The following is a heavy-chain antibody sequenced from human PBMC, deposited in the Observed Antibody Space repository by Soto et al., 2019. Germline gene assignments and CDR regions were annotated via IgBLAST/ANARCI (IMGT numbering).Heavy chain of an antibody. V-gene: IGHV1-18*01. CDR2: ISAYNGNT. Sequence: ASVKVSCKASGYTFTIYGISCVLQSPVQWREWMGCISAYNGNTNYAQKLQGRVTMTTDTSTSTAYMELRSLRSDDTAVYYCARDHDYYDSSGYNDAFDIWGQGTMVTVSS. D-gene: IGHD3-22*01. CDR1: GYTFTIYG. J-gene: IGHJ3*02. CDR3: ARDHDYYDSSGYNDAFDI.